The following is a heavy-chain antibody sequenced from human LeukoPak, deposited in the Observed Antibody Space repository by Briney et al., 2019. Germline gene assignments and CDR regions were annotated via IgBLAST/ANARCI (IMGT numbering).Heavy chain of an antibody. Sequence: SETLSLTCPVSGGSISSHYLRWIRPPAGHGLERIGRIYTGGSTLYNPSLKPLVTMSVDTSKNQFSLKLSSVTAADTAVYYCARGPGVPAAISSWFDPWGQGTLVTVSS. CDR2: IYTGGST. CDR3: ARGPGVPAAISSWFDP. CDR1: GGSISSHY. V-gene: IGHV4-4*07. J-gene: IGHJ5*02. D-gene: IGHD2-2*01.